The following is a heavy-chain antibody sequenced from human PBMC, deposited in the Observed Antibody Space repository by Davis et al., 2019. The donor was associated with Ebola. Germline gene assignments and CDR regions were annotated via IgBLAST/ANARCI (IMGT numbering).Heavy chain of an antibody. D-gene: IGHD5-24*01. J-gene: IGHJ3*02. Sequence: PSETLSLTCAISGDSVSSGGWNWIRQSPSRGLEWLGRTYFSSKWYHDYAVSVKSRITINADTSKNQFSLQLNSVTPEDTAVYYCARGWLRTGLDIWGQGTMVIVSS. CDR1: GDSVSSGG. V-gene: IGHV6-1*01. CDR2: TYFSSKWYH. CDR3: ARGWLRTGLDI.